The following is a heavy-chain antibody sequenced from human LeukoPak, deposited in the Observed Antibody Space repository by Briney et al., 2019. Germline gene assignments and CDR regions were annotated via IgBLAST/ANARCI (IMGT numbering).Heavy chain of an antibody. CDR3: AKDTHYYDSSGHDY. CDR2: ISGSGGST. CDR1: GFTFSSYA. V-gene: IGHV3-23*01. Sequence: PGGSLRLSCAASGFTFSSYAMSWVRQAPGKGLEWVSAISGSGGSTYYADSVKGRFTISRDNSKNTLYLQMNSLRAEDTAVYYCAKDTHYYDSSGHDYWGQGTLVNVSS. D-gene: IGHD3-22*01. J-gene: IGHJ4*02.